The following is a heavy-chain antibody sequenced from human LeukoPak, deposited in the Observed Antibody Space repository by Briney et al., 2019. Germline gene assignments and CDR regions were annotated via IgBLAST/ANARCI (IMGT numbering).Heavy chain of an antibody. J-gene: IGHJ4*02. CDR2: ISSSTTTT. V-gene: IGHV3-48*01. CDR3: ARDPIVTTIQRFDY. D-gene: IGHD5-12*01. Sequence: GGSLRLSCTAAGFTFSSYSMSWVRQAPGKGLEWVSYISSSTTTTYYADSVKGRFTISRDNDENSLFLQMNSLRAEDTAVYYCARDPIVTTIQRFDYWGRGTLVTVSS. CDR1: GFTFSSYS.